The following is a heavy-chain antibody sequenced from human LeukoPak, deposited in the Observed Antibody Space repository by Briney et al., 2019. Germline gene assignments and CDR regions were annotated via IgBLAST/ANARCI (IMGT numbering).Heavy chain of an antibody. CDR3: ARAGRWEGRPHAFDI. Sequence: SETLSLTCAVSGDSISSDYWSWVRQPPGKGLEWIGYIYYTGSTNYNPSLKSRVTISVDTSKNQFSLKLSSVTAADTALYYCARAGRWEGRPHAFDIWGQGTMVTVSS. V-gene: IGHV4-59*01. D-gene: IGHD1-26*01. J-gene: IGHJ3*02. CDR2: IYYTGST. CDR1: GDSISSDY.